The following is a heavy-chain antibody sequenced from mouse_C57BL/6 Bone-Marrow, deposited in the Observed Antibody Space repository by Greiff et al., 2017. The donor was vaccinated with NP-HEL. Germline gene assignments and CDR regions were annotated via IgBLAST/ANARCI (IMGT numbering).Heavy chain of an antibody. Sequence: EVQLQESGPGLVKPSQSLSLTCSVTGYSITSGYYWNWIRQFPGNKLEWMGYLSYDGSNNYNPSLQNRISITRDTSKNQFFLKLNAVTTEDTATYYCARGDGYYFDYWGQGTTLTVSS. V-gene: IGHV3-6*01. CDR3: ARGDGYYFDY. CDR1: GYSITSGYY. CDR2: LSYDGSN. J-gene: IGHJ2*01. D-gene: IGHD2-3*01.